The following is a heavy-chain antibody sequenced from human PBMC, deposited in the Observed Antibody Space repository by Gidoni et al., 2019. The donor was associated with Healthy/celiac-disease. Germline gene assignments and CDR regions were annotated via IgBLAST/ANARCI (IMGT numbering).Heavy chain of an antibody. Sequence: QVQLVQSGAEVKKPGSSVKVSCKASGGTFSSYAISWVRQAPGQGLEWRGGIIPIFGTANYAQKFQGRVTITADESTSTAYMELSSLRSEDTAVYYCARSGGAAPSGYYYYYMDVWGKGTTVTVSS. CDR1: GGTFSSYA. V-gene: IGHV1-69*01. D-gene: IGHD3-16*01. CDR2: IIPIFGTA. CDR3: ARSGGAAPSGYYYYYMDV. J-gene: IGHJ6*03.